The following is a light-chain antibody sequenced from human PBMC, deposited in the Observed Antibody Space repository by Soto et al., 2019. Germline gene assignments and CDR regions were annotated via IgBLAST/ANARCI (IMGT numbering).Light chain of an antibody. CDR3: QQYGTSPQT. CDR1: QSVTSNY. Sequence: EIFLTQSPGTMSFSPGERAPLSCRASQSVTSNYLAWYQQKPGQAPGLLIYDTSTRASGVPDRFSGSGSGTEFTLTISRLEPEDFAVYYCQQYGTSPQTFGQGTKVDIK. V-gene: IGKV3-20*01. J-gene: IGKJ1*01. CDR2: DTS.